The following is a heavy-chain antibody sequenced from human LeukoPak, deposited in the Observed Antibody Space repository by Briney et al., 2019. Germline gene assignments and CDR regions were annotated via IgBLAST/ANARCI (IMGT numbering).Heavy chain of an antibody. V-gene: IGHV3-23*01. D-gene: IGHD2-15*01. CDR3: AKQLGYCSDGSCYFPY. CDR1: EFTFSSYA. Sequence: GGSLRLSCAASEFTFSSYAMSWVRQAPGKGLEWVSGISGSGGYTYYADSVQGRFTISRDNSKSTLCLQMNSLRAEDTAVYYCAKQLGYCSDGSCYFPYWGQGTLVTVSS. CDR2: ISGSGGYT. J-gene: IGHJ4*02.